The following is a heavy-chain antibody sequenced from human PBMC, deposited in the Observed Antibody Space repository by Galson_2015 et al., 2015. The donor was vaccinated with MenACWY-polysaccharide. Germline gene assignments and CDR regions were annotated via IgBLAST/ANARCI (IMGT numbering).Heavy chain of an antibody. CDR1: GGSISSSNYY. Sequence: ETLSLTCTVSGGSISSSNYYWGWIRQSPEKGLEWIGTISYSGSTYYNPSLKSRVTISVDTSKNQFSLKLSSVTAADTAVYCCASRLAQVGIAGYGYGMDVWGQGTTVTVSS. V-gene: IGHV4-39*01. D-gene: IGHD2-15*01. CDR3: ASRLAQVGIAGYGYGMDV. J-gene: IGHJ6*02. CDR2: ISYSGST.